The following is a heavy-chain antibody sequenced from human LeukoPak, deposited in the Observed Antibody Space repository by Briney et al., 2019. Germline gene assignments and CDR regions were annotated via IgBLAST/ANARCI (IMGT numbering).Heavy chain of an antibody. CDR2: ISGGGGTT. CDR1: RLTLNTYA. D-gene: IGHD6-19*01. CDR3: GKPLKSGWSLGRGNY. Sequence: GGSLRLSCAASRLTLNTYAMSWVRQAPGKGLEWVSAISGGGGTTFYADSVKGRFTMSRDNSKNTLYLQMNSLRDADTPVCSCGKPLKSGWSLGRGNY. J-gene: IGHJ6*01. V-gene: IGHV3-23*01.